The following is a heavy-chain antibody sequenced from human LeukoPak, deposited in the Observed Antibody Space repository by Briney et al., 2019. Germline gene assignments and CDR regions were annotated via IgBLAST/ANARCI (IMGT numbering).Heavy chain of an antibody. Sequence: ASVKVSCKASGYTFTSYYMHWVRQAPGQGLGWMGIINPSGGSTSYAQKFQGRVTMTRDTSISTAYMELSRLRSDDTAVYYCASHYYDSSGLPDYWGQGTLVTVSS. CDR2: INPSGGST. V-gene: IGHV1-46*01. CDR3: ASHYYDSSGLPDY. CDR1: GYTFTSYY. D-gene: IGHD3-22*01. J-gene: IGHJ4*02.